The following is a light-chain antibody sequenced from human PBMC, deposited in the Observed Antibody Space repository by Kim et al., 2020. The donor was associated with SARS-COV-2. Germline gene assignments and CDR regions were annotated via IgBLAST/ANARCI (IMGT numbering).Light chain of an antibody. CDR2: DAS. J-gene: IGKJ2*01. CDR1: PSVSIY. CDR3: QHRSKWYT. Sequence: EIVLTQSPATLSLSPGDTATLSCRASPSVSIYLAWYQHKPGQAPRLLISDASNRATGIPPRFTGSGSETDFTLTITSLEPEDSAVYYCQHRSKWYTFGQGTKLEI. V-gene: IGKV3-11*01.